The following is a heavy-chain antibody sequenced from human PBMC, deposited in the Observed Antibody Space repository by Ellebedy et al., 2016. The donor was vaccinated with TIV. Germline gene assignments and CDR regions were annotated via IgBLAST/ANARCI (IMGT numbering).Heavy chain of an antibody. CDR2: IKEDGSEK. CDR1: GDSISRSS. Sequence: PSETLSLTCTVSGDSISRSSDYWGWIRQPPGKGLEWVANIKEDGSEKSYVDSVKGRFTISRDNAKNSLYLQMNSLRAEDTALYYCAREGSSSHSNLDYWGQGTLVTVSS. CDR3: AREGSSSHSNLDY. V-gene: IGHV3-7*01. D-gene: IGHD6-13*01. J-gene: IGHJ4*02.